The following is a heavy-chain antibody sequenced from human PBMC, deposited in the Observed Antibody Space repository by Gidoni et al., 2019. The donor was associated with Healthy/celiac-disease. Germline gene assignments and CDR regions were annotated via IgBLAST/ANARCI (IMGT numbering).Heavy chain of an antibody. J-gene: IGHJ5*02. CDR2: ISRSSSYI. CDR3: ARDSFGEGGFDP. V-gene: IGHV3-21*01. Sequence: EVQLVESGGGLVKPGGSLRLSCAASGFTFSSYSMNWVRQAPGKGLGWVSSISRSSSYIYYADSVKGRFTISRDNAKNSLYLQMNSLRAEDTAVYYCARDSFGEGGFDPWGQGTLVTVSS. CDR1: GFTFSSYS. D-gene: IGHD3-10*01.